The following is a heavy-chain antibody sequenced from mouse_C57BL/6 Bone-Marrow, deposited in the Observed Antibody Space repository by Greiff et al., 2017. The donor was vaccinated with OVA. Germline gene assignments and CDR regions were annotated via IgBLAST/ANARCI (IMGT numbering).Heavy chain of an antibody. Sequence: VKLKQSGAELVRPGASVTLSCKASGYTFTDYEMHWVKQTPVHGLEWIGAIDPETGGTAYNQKCKGKAILTADKSSSTAYMELRSLTSEDSAVYYCTRGEIYYYGSTWYFDVWGTGTTVTVSS. CDR1: GYTFTDYE. V-gene: IGHV1-15*01. CDR2: IDPETGGT. CDR3: TRGEIYYYGSTWYFDV. D-gene: IGHD1-1*01. J-gene: IGHJ1*03.